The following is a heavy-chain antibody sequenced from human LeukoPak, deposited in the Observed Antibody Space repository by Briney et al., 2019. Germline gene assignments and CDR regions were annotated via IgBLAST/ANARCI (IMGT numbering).Heavy chain of an antibody. CDR1: RFTFSDYW. V-gene: IGHV3-74*01. J-gene: IGHJ6*03. Sequence: GGSLRLSCAASRFTFSDYWMHWVRQAPGKGLVRVSRINSDGSTTIYADSVKGRFTISRDNAKNTVYLQMNSLRAEDTAVYYCARDNYYKVDVWGKGTTVTVSS. CDR2: INSDGSTT. CDR3: ARDNYYKVDV.